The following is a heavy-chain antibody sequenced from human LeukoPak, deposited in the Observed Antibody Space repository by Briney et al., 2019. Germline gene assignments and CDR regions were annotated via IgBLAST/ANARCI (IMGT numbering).Heavy chain of an antibody. D-gene: IGHD1-26*01. CDR2: IYHSGST. J-gene: IGHJ5*02. CDR3: ARDSGTDP. V-gene: IGHV4-38-2*02. CDR1: GGSISSYY. Sequence: SSETLSLTCTVSGGSISSYYWGWIRQPPGKGLEWIGSIYHSGSTYYNPSLKSRVTISVDTSKNQFSLKLSSVTAADTAVYYCARDSGTDPWGQGTLVTVSS.